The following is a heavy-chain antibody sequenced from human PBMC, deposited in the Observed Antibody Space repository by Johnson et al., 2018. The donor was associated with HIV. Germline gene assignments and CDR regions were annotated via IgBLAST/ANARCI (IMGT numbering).Heavy chain of an antibody. CDR1: GFTFSSYS. V-gene: IGHV3-30*04. Sequence: QVQLVESGGGVVQPGRSLRLSCAASGFTFSSYSMHWVRQTPGKGLEWVAVMSYDGSNKYYADSVKGRFTISRDNSKNTLYLQMNSLRAEDTAVYYCARDLNDYGGAFDIWGQGTMVTVSS. J-gene: IGHJ3*02. CDR2: MSYDGSNK. D-gene: IGHD3-16*01. CDR3: ARDLNDYGGAFDI.